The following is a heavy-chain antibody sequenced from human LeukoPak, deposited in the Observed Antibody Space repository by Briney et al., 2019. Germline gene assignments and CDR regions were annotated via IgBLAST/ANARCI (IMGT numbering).Heavy chain of an antibody. CDR3: ARDFETGGYYYYGMDV. CDR2: IYSGGRT. V-gene: IGHV3-53*01. J-gene: IGHJ6*02. D-gene: IGHD3-10*01. Sequence: GGSLRLSCVASGLTVRSNYMSWVRQAPGKGLEWVSVIYSGGRTYYADAVKGRFTMSRDNSKNTVYLQMNSLTAEDTAVYYCARDFETGGYYYYGMDVWGQGTAVTVSS. CDR1: GLTVRSNY.